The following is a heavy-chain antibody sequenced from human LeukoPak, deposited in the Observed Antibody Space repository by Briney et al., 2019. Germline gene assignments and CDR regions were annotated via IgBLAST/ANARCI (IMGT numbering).Heavy chain of an antibody. V-gene: IGHV4-59*01. D-gene: IGHD6-6*01. CDR2: IYYSGST. Sequence: SETLSLTCTVSGGSISSYYWSWIRQPPGKGLEWIRYIYYSGSTNYNPSLKSRVTISVDTSKNQFSLKLSSVTAADTAVYYCARQYSSSSKVFDYWGQGTLVTVSS. CDR3: ARQYSSSSKVFDY. CDR1: GGSISSYY. J-gene: IGHJ4*02.